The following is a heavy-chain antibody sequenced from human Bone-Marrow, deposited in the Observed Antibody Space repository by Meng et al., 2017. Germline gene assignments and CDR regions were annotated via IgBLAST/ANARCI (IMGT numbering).Heavy chain of an antibody. CDR3: ARLAYDSSGYWFDY. Sequence: HLTHLAAGLLNPSVTLSLTCAVYGGSFSGYYWSWIRQPPGKGLEWIGEINHSGSTNYNPSLKSRVTISVDTSKNQFSLKLSSVTAADTAVYYCARLAYDSSGYWFDYWGQGTLVTVSS. V-gene: IGHV4-34*01. J-gene: IGHJ4*02. CDR2: INHSGST. D-gene: IGHD3-22*01. CDR1: GGSFSGYY.